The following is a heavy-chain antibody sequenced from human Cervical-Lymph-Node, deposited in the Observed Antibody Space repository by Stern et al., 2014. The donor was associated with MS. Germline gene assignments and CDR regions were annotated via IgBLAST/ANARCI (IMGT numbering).Heavy chain of an antibody. Sequence: VQLVESGGGVVQPGRSLRLSCAASGFTFSSYGMHWVRQAPGKGLEWVAVIWYDGSNKYYADSVKGRFTIYRDNSKNTLYLQMNSLRAEDTAVYYCASGRWRTVTTLDYWGQGTLVTVSS. J-gene: IGHJ4*02. CDR2: IWYDGSNK. D-gene: IGHD4-17*01. CDR3: ASGRWRTVTTLDY. V-gene: IGHV3-33*01. CDR1: GFTFSSYG.